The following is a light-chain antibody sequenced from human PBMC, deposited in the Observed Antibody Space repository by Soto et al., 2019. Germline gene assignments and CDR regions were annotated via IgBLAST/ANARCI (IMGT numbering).Light chain of an antibody. V-gene: IGLV1-47*01. Sequence: QSALTQPPSASGTPGQTVTISCSGSSSNNGSNYVYWYQQLPGTAPKLLIYRNNQRPSGVPDRFSGSKSGTSASLAISGLRSEDEADYYCAAWDDSLSALYVLGTGTKVTVL. CDR1: SSNNGSNY. CDR3: AAWDDSLSALYV. CDR2: RNN. J-gene: IGLJ1*01.